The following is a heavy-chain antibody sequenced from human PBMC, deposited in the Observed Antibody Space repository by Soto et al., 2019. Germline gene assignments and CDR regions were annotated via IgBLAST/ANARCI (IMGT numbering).Heavy chain of an antibody. CDR3: SRDAQKWLVAAFDI. V-gene: IGHV1-18*01. D-gene: IGHD6-19*01. CDR1: GYTFVSYG. CDR2: ISPYNGNT. Sequence: QVQLVQSGAEVKEPGASVKVSCEASGYTFVSYGISWVRQAPGQGLEWMGWISPYNGNTNYVRKFQGRVTMTTDTSTSTVYMELRSLRSDDTAVYYCSRDAQKWLVAAFDIWGQGTMVTVSS. J-gene: IGHJ3*02.